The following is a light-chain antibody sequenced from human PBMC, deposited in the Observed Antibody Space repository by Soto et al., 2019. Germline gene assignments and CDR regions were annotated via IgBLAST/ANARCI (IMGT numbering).Light chain of an antibody. J-gene: IGKJ1*01. CDR2: KAS. Sequence: DIQMTQSPSTLSASVGDRVSITCRASQSIGDWLAWYQQKPGKVPKLLIYKASNLQSGVPSRFSGSGSGTDFTLTISSLQPDDFATYYCQHYDSYSPTWTFGQGTKVDIK. V-gene: IGKV1-5*03. CDR3: QHYDSYSPTWT. CDR1: QSIGDW.